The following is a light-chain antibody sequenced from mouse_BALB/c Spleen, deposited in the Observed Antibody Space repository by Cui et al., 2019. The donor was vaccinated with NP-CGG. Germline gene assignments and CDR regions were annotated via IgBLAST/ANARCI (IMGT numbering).Light chain of an antibody. CDR3: ALWYSNHWV. Sequence: QAVVTQESALPTSPGETVTLTCRSSTGAVTTSTYVNWVQKKPDHLFTGLIGGTNNRAPGVPARFSGSLIGDKAALTITGAQTEDEAIYFCALWYSNHWVFGGGTKLTVL. CDR1: TGAVTTSTY. J-gene: IGLJ1*01. CDR2: GTN. V-gene: IGLV1*01.